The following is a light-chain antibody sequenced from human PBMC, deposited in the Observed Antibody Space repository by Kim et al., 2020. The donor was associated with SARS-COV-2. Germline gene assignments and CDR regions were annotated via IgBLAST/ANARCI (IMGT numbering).Light chain of an antibody. Sequence: SYELTQPPSVSVSPGQTARITCSGDALPKHYAYWYQQKPGQAPVLVIYKDSERPSGIPARFSGSSSGTTVTLTISGVQAEDEADYYCQSGDSSGTYRVFGGGTQLTVL. J-gene: IGLJ3*02. CDR3: QSGDSSGTYRV. V-gene: IGLV3-25*03. CDR2: KDS. CDR1: ALPKHY.